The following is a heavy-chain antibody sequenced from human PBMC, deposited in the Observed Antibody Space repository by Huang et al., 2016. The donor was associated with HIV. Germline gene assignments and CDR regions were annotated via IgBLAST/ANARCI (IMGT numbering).Heavy chain of an antibody. V-gene: IGHV1-24*01. CDR1: GNTLSKLS. J-gene: IGHJ2*01. CDR3: AADKFNHGFDL. Sequence: QGQLIQSGAEVKKPGASVKVSCKVSGNTLSKLSMSWVRQAPGRGLEGMGGFERETGETIYAQKFQDRVSVTMDTSTDTAYMELSSLRSDDTAVYYCAADKFNHGFDLWGRGTLVTVSS. CDR2: FERETGET. D-gene: IGHD2-15*01.